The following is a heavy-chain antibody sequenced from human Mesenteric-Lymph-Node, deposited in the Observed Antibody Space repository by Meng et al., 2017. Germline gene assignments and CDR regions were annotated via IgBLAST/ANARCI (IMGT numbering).Heavy chain of an antibody. J-gene: IGHJ2*01. V-gene: IGHV4-61*10. Sequence: SETLSLTCTVSGGSISSGSYYWSWIRQPAGKGLEWIGYIYYSGSTNYNPSLKSRVTISVDTSKNQFSLKLSSVTAADTAVYYCARDSYYSSLGGWYFDLWGRGTLVTVSS. CDR3: ARDSYYSSLGGWYFDL. CDR2: IYYSGST. D-gene: IGHD3-22*01. CDR1: GGSISSGSYY.